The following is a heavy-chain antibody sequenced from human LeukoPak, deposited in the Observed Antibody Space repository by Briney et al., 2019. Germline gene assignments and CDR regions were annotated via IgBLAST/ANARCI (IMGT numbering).Heavy chain of an antibody. D-gene: IGHD1-26*01. CDR3: ARLAGAGSSGFDY. CDR2: ISSSGSTI. CDR1: GFTFSDYY. J-gene: IGHJ4*02. V-gene: IGHV3-11*04. Sequence: PGGSLRLSCAASGFTFSDYYMSWIRQAPGKGLEWVSYISSSGSTIYYADSVKGRFTISRDNAKNSLYLHMSSLRAEDTAVYYCARLAGAGSSGFDYWGQGTLVTVSS.